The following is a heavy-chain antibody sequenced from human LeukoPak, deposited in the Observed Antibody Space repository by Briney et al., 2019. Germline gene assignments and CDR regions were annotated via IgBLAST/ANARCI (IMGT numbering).Heavy chain of an antibody. V-gene: IGHV4-59*05. Sequence: SETLSLTCTVSGGSISSYYWSWIRQPPGKGLEWIGSIYYSGSTYYNPSLKSRVTISVDTSKNQFSLKLSSVTAADTAVYYCASTGYYDSSGYQIVFDYWGQGTLVTVSS. CDR3: ASTGYYDSSGYQIVFDY. CDR1: GGSISSYY. CDR2: IYYSGST. D-gene: IGHD3-22*01. J-gene: IGHJ4*02.